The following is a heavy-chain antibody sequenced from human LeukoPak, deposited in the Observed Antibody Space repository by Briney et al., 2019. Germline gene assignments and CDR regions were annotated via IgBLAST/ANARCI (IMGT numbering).Heavy chain of an antibody. CDR2: ISHSGRT. CDR3: ARGAPPHSENVKWFDS. CDR1: GGSFNDYS. J-gene: IGHJ5*01. D-gene: IGHD1-1*01. V-gene: IGHV4-34*01. Sequence: SETLSLTCAVYGGSFNDYSWSWIRQAPGKGLEWLAEISHSGRTNYNPSLNSRLTISIDRSTIRLSLRLSSVTAADTAIYYCARGAPPHSENVKWFDSWGQGTLVTVSS.